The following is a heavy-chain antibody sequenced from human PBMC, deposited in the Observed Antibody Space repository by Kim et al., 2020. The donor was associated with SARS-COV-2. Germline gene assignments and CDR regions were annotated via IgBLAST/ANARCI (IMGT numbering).Heavy chain of an antibody. D-gene: IGHD2-15*01. J-gene: IGHJ6*02. V-gene: IGHV1-18*04. CDR1: GYTFTSYG. Sequence: ASVKVSCKASGYTFTSYGISWVRQAPGQGLEWMGWISAYNGNTNYAQKLQGRVTMTTDTSTSTAYMELRSLRSDDTAVYYCARDCSGGSCYSRFWYYYYGMDVWGQGTTVTVSS. CDR2: ISAYNGNT. CDR3: ARDCSGGSCYSRFWYYYYGMDV.